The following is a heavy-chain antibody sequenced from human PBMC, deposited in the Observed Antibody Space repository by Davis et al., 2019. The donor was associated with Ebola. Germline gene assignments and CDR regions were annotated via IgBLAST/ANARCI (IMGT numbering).Heavy chain of an antibody. CDR1: GFTFSTYS. CDR2: GTGADT. Sequence: GGSLRLSCAASGFTFSTYSMSWVRQAPGKGLEWVSTYGTGADTYYADSVKGRFTISRDNSKNTLYLQMNGLRVEDTAIYYCAKDNRNIWSEVWGQGTMVTVSS. CDR3: AKDNRNIWSEV. J-gene: IGHJ3*01. D-gene: IGHD2/OR15-2a*01. V-gene: IGHV3-23*01.